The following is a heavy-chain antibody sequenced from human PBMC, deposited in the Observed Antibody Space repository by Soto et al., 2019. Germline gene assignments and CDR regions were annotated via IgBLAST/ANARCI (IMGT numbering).Heavy chain of an antibody. J-gene: IGHJ6*03. CDR3: AKDWWDIVVVPAARYYYYYMDV. V-gene: IGHV3-30-3*01. D-gene: IGHD2-2*01. Sequence: GGSLRLSCAASGFTFSSYAMHWVRQAPGKGLEWVAVISYDGSNKYYADSVKGRFTISRDNSKNTLYLQMNSLRAEDTAVYYCAKDWWDIVVVPAARYYYYYMDVWGKGTTVTVSS. CDR2: ISYDGSNK. CDR1: GFTFSSYA.